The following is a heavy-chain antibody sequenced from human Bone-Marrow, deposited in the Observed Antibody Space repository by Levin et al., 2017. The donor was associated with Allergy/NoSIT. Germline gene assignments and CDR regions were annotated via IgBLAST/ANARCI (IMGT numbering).Heavy chain of an antibody. CDR2: INPSGGST. V-gene: IGHV1-46*01. J-gene: IGHJ3*02. CDR1: GYTFTSYY. Sequence: GESLKISCKASGYTFTSYYMHWVRQAPGQGLEWMGIINPSGGSTSYAQKFQRRVTMTRDTSTSTVYMELSRLRSEDTAVYFCARDSLGYDSYYCDCSGYYLGAFDIWGQGTMVTVSS. D-gene: IGHD3-22*01. CDR3: ARDSLGYDSYYCDCSGYYLGAFDI.